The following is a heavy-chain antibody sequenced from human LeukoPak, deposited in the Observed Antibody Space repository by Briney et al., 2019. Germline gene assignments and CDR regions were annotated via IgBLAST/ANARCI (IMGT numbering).Heavy chain of an antibody. CDR1: GVSFSGYY. CDR2: INHSGST. Sequence: SETLSLTCAVYGVSFSGYYWSWIRQPPGKGLEWIGEINHSGSTNYNPSLKSRVTISVDTSKNQFSLKLSSVPAADTAVYYCARTRLGDYIWGSYRNYPSAYYFDYWGQGTLVTVSS. V-gene: IGHV4-34*01. CDR3: ARTRLGDYIWGSYRNYPSAYYFDY. D-gene: IGHD3-16*02. J-gene: IGHJ4*02.